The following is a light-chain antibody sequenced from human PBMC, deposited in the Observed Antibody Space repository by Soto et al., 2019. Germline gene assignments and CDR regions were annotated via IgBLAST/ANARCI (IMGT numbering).Light chain of an antibody. V-gene: IGKV1-39*01. CDR1: QSISNY. CDR3: QQSDSTPRT. Sequence: DIQMTQATSSLSASVGDRVTITCRANQSISNYLNWYQQKPGKAPKLLMYAASSLQSGVPSRFGGSGSGADFTLTISSLQPEDFATNYCQQSDSTPRTFGQGTKVEIK. CDR2: AAS. J-gene: IGKJ1*01.